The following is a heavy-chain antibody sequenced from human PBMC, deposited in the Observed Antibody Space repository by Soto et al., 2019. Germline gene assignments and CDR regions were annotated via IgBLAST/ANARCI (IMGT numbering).Heavy chain of an antibody. CDR3: TRDSYYDFWSGYFADVYCYYGMDV. V-gene: IGHV3-49*04. J-gene: IGHJ6*02. CDR1: GFTFGDYA. Sequence: GGSLRLSCTASGFTFGDYAMSWVRQAPGKGLEWVGFIRSKAYGGTTEYAASVKGRFTISRDDSKSIAYLQMNSLKTEDTAVYYCTRDSYYDFWSGYFADVYCYYGMDVWGQGTTVTVSS. CDR2: IRSKAYGGTT. D-gene: IGHD3-3*01.